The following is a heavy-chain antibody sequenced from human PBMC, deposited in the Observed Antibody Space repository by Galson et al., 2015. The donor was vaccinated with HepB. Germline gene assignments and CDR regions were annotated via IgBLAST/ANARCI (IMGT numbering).Heavy chain of an antibody. CDR3: ARDPSGYYYYFDY. V-gene: IGHV3-30-3*01. CDR1: GFTFSSYA. CDR2: ISYDGSNK. D-gene: IGHD3-22*01. J-gene: IGHJ4*02. Sequence: SLRLSCAASGFTFSSYAMHWVRQAPGKGLEWVAVISYDGSNKYYADSVKGRFTISRDNSKNTLYLQMNSLRAEDTAVYYCARDPSGYYYYFDYWGQGTLVTVSS.